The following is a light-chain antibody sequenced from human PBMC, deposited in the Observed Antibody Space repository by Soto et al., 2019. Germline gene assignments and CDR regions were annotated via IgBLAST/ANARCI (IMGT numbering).Light chain of an antibody. CDR2: EGS. CDR3: CSYAGSSKWV. CDR1: SSDVGSYNL. J-gene: IGLJ3*02. V-gene: IGLV2-23*01. Sequence: QSALTQPASVSGSPGQSITISCTGTSSDVGSYNLVSWYQHHPGKAPKLLIYEGSKRPSGVSNRFSGSKSVNTASLTISRLQAEEEADYYCCSYAGSSKWVFGEGTKRTVL.